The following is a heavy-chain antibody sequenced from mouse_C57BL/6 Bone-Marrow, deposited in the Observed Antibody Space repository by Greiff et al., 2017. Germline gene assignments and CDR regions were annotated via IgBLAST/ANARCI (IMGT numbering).Heavy chain of an antibody. D-gene: IGHD2-5*01. CDR3: ARWYSNYDWFAY. V-gene: IGHV1-58*01. Sequence: EVQLQQSGAELVRPGSSVKMSCKTSGYTFTSYGINWVQQRPGQGLEWIGYIYIGNGYTEYNAKFKGKATLTSYTSSSTAYMQLSSLTSEDSAIYFCARWYSNYDWFAYWGQGTLVTVSA. CDR1: GYTFTSYG. J-gene: IGHJ3*01. CDR2: IYIGNGYT.